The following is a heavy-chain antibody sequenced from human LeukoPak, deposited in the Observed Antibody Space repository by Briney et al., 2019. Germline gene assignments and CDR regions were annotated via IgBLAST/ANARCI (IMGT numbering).Heavy chain of an antibody. J-gene: IGHJ4*02. Sequence: GGSLRLSCAASGFTFSSYAMSWVRQAPGKGLEWVSAISGSGGSTYYADSVKGRFTISRGNSKNTLYLQMNSLRAEDTAVYYCAKDREDYYDSSYYSDYWGQGTLVTVSS. CDR3: AKDREDYYDSSYYSDY. CDR2: ISGSGGST. CDR1: GFTFSSYA. V-gene: IGHV3-23*01. D-gene: IGHD3-22*01.